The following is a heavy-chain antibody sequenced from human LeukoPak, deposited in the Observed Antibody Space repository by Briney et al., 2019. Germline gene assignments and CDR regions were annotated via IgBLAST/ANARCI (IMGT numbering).Heavy chain of an antibody. V-gene: IGHV1-2*02. CDR1: GYMVSDYY. Sequence: ASVTVSCKTSGYMVSDYYMHWVRQAPGQGLEWMGWLRGDTGDTDSPQKFKGRVTMTRDTATNTAYIQLSLLTYDDTAIYFCARVRDNACDYWGQGTLVTVSS. J-gene: IGHJ4*02. CDR3: ARVRDNACDY. D-gene: IGHD1-1*01. CDR2: LRGDTGDT.